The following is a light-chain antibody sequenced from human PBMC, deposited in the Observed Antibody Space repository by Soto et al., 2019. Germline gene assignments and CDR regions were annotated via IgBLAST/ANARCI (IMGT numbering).Light chain of an antibody. J-gene: IGKJ1*01. CDR2: GAS. Sequence: EIVLTQSPGTLSLSPGERDTLSCRASQSVSSSYLAWYQQKPGQAPRLLIYGASSRATGIPDRFSGSGSGTDFTLTISRLEPEDFAVYYCQQYGSSGTFGQGTKVDI. V-gene: IGKV3-20*01. CDR1: QSVSSSY. CDR3: QQYGSSGT.